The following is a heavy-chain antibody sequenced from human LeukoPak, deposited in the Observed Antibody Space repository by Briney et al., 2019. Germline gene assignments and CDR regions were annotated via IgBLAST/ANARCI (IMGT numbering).Heavy chain of an antibody. D-gene: IGHD3-22*01. Sequence: GGSLRLSCAASGFTFDDYAMHWVRQAPGKGLELVSHISGDGGSTYYADSVKGRFTISRDNSKNSLYLQMNSLRTEDTALYYCAKDTNYYDSSGYRYWGQGTLVSVSS. CDR1: GFTFDDYA. CDR3: AKDTNYYDSSGYRY. V-gene: IGHV3-43*02. CDR2: ISGDGGST. J-gene: IGHJ4*02.